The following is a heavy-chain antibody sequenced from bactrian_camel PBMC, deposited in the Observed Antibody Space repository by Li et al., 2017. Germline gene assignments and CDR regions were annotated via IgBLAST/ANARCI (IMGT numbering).Heavy chain of an antibody. D-gene: IGHD6*01. J-gene: IGHJ4*01. Sequence: HVQLVESGGGLVQPGGSLKLTCEASGFVFATTSMSWVRQAPGKEREGVAAFDRDGSTSYVDSVKGRFTISKDNAKNTLYLQMNSLKPEDTAMYYCAAKLGSWYLKEALSPLWYKYWGQGTQVTVS. V-gene: IGHV3S26*01. CDR3: AAKLGSWYLKEALSPLWYKY. CDR2: FDRDGST. CDR1: GFVFATTS.